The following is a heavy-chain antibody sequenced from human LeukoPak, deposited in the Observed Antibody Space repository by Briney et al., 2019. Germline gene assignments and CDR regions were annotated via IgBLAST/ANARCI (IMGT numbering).Heavy chain of an antibody. V-gene: IGHV3-23*01. CDR1: GLSFRSYA. CDR2: ISDDSSFT. D-gene: IGHD6-19*01. J-gene: IGHJ4*02. CDR3: AKALGAVAGTLDY. Sequence: GGSLRLSCVASGLSFRSYAMNWVRQAPGKGLECISTISDDSSFTYYADSVKGRSAISRDDSKNTLYIQMNSLRAEDTAVYYCAKALGAVAGTLDYWGQGTLVTVSS.